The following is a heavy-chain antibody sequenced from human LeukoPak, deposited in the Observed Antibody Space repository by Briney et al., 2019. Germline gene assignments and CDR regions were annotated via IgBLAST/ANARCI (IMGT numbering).Heavy chain of an antibody. CDR2: IRYDGSNK. V-gene: IGHV3-30*02. D-gene: IGHD6-13*01. CDR1: GFTFSSYG. J-gene: IGHJ4*02. CDR3: ARDLGYSSSC. Sequence: GGPLRLSCAASGFTFSSYGMHWVRQAPGKGLEWVAFIRYDGSNKYYADSVKGRFTISRDNSKNTLYLQMNSLRAEDTAVYYCARDLGYSSSCWGQGTLVTVSS.